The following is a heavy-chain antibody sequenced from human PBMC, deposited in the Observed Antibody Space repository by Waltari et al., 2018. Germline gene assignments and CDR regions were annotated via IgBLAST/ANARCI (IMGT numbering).Heavy chain of an antibody. CDR2: ISWDGGST. V-gene: IGHV3-43D*03. D-gene: IGHD5-18*01. Sequence: EVQLVESGGVVVQPGGSLRLSCAASGFTFDDYAMHWVRQAPGKGLEWVSLISWDGGSTYYADSVKGRFTISRDNSKNSLYLQMNSLRAEDTAWYYCAKGGYSYGYLDYWGQGTLVTVSS. J-gene: IGHJ4*02. CDR1: GFTFDDYA. CDR3: AKGGYSYGYLDY.